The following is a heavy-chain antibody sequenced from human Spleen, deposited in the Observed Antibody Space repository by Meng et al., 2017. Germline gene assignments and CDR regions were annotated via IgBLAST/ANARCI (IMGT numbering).Heavy chain of an antibody. Sequence: QPQLKESGPGLVKPSEALSLTCSVSGGSLSTSGYYWGWIRQPPGKGLEWIGSIGHSGITYYTPSLKSRVTVSIDTSKSQFSLKLTSVTAADTAVYYCVRSSGWVRTGFDPWGQGTLVTVSS. CDR3: VRSSGWVRTGFDP. CDR1: GGSLSTSGYY. V-gene: IGHV4-39*01. D-gene: IGHD6-19*01. CDR2: IGHSGIT. J-gene: IGHJ5*02.